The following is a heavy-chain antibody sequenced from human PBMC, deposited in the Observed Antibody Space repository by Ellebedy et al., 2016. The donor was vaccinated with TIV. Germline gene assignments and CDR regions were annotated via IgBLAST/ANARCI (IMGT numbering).Heavy chain of an antibody. D-gene: IGHD4-11*01. CDR3: ARTFTGTLGGLTTHWVLDY. V-gene: IGHV4-4*08. Sequence: SETLSLTCAISGDSITSNYWSWVRQPPGKGLEWIGFIHSSGTTNYSPSLKSRLTISLDTSKNQFPLRLKSVTADDTAVYFCARTFTGTLGGLTTHWVLDYWGQGTLVAASS. CDR1: GDSITSNY. CDR2: IHSSGTT. J-gene: IGHJ4*02.